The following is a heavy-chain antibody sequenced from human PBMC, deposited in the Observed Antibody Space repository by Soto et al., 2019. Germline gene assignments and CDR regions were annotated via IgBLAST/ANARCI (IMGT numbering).Heavy chain of an antibody. D-gene: IGHD4-17*01. CDR1: GFTFSYYA. J-gene: IGHJ6*02. CDR3: ARPAATVIFYSGMDV. CDR2: ISFDGSNE. Sequence: GGSLRLSCAAPGFTFSYYAMHWVRQAPGKGLEWVAIISFDGSNEHYADSVHGRFTISRDNSENTLYLQMNSLRADDTAVYYCARPAATVIFYSGMDVWGQGTTVTV. V-gene: IGHV3-30-3*01.